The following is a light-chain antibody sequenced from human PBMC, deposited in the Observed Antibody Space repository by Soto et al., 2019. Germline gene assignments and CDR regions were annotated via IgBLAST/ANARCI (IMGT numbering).Light chain of an antibody. CDR1: QSVRSSF. J-gene: IGKJ1*01. CDR3: HHYGTSWT. V-gene: IGKV3-20*01. CDR2: GAS. Sequence: EIVLTQSPGTVSLSPGERATLSCRASQSVRSSFLAWYQQTPGQAPRLLISGASSRATGIPDRFSGSGSGTDFTLTISRLEPEDFAVYYCHHYGTSWTFGQGTKLEI.